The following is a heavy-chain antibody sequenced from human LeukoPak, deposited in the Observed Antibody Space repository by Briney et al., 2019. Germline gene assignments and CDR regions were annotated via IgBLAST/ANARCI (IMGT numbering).Heavy chain of an antibody. D-gene: IGHD3-22*01. CDR1: GGSISSGGYY. J-gene: IGHJ4*02. Sequence: SETLSLTCTVSGGSISSGGYYWSWIRQHPGKGLEWIGYIYYSGSTYYNPSLKSRVTISVDTSKNQFSLKLSSVTAADTAVYYCARDTRATYYYDSSGYYWEYYFDYWGQGTLVTVSS. CDR3: ARDTRATYYYDSSGYYWEYYFDY. V-gene: IGHV4-31*03. CDR2: IYYSGST.